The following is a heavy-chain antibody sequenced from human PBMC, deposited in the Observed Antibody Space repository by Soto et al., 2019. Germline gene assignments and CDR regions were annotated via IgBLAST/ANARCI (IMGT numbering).Heavy chain of an antibody. CDR1: GYSVTSYY. CDR2: INPSGDTT. J-gene: IGHJ4*02. CDR3: ASLGPWLAEPWRGQWFDF. Sequence: QVQLLQSGAEVRKPGASVKVSCRASGYSVTSYYIHWVRQAPGQGLEWMGIINPSGDTTTYAERFPGTVTTPRTTCTNTFTMGLSTLRPENTAVYFCASLGPWLAEPWRGQWFDFWGQGPLVTVSS. V-gene: IGHV1-46*03. D-gene: IGHD3-10*01.